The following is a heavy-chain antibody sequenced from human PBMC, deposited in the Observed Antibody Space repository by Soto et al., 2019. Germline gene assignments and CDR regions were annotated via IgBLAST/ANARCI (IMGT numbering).Heavy chain of an antibody. V-gene: IGHV4-30-4*01. D-gene: IGHD3-10*01. CDR2: ISYSGNT. Sequence: QVQLQESGPGLVKPSQTLSLTCSVSGASITSRGSYWTWIRQPPGKGLEWIGHISYSGNTFYNSSLQSRLTISVDTSTNQFSRKMTSVTAADTAVYFCARETMWPSGRYYYYHMDVWGQGTTVPVSS. CDR3: ARETMWPSGRYYYYHMDV. J-gene: IGHJ6*02. CDR1: GASITSRGSY.